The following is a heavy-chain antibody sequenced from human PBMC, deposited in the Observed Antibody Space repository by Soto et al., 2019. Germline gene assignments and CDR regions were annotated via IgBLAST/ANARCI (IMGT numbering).Heavy chain of an antibody. CDR2: INHSGST. CDR3: ARGRIQAFFDY. CDR1: GGSFSGYY. Sequence: LSLTCAVYGGSFSGYYWSWIRQPPGKGLEWIGEINHSGSTNYNPSLKSRVTISVDTSKNQFSLKLSSVTAADTAVYYCARGRIQAFFDYWGQGTLVTVS. J-gene: IGHJ4*02. V-gene: IGHV4-34*01.